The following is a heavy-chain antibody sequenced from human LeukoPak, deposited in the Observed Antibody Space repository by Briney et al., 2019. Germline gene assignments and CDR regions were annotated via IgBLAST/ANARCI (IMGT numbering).Heavy chain of an antibody. D-gene: IGHD6-6*01. Sequence: GASVKVSCKASGYTFTSYYIHWVRQAPGQGLEWMGIINPSGGSTNYAQNFQGRVTMTRDTFTSTVYMELSSLRSEDAAVYYCARGFSSRAFDIWGQGTMVTVSS. CDR3: ARGFSSRAFDI. CDR1: GYTFTSYY. J-gene: IGHJ3*02. CDR2: INPSGGST. V-gene: IGHV1-46*01.